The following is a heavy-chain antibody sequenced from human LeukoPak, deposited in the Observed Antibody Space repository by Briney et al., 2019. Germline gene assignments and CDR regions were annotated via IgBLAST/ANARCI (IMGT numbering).Heavy chain of an antibody. CDR2: IYYSGST. V-gene: IGHV4-39*07. CDR1: GGSISSSSYY. CDR3: ARVRGEAHDY. D-gene: IGHD2-21*01. Sequence: PSETLSLTCTVSGGSISSSSYYWGWIRQPPGKGLEWIGSIYYSGSTYYNPSLKSRVTISVDKSKNQFSLKLSSVTAADTAVYYCARVRGEAHDYWGQGTLVTVSS. J-gene: IGHJ4*02.